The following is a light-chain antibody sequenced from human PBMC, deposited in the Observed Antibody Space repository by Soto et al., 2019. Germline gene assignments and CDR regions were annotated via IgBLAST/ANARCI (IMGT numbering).Light chain of an antibody. CDR3: SSYTSSDTYV. J-gene: IGLJ1*01. V-gene: IGLV2-14*01. CDR1: SSDVGVYNY. CDR2: DVS. Sequence: LTQPASVSGSPGQSITISCTGTSSDVGVYNYVSWYQQHPGKAPKLMIIDVSNRPSGVSNRFSGSKSGNTASLTISGLQAEDEADYYCSSYTSSDTYVFGTGTKVTVL.